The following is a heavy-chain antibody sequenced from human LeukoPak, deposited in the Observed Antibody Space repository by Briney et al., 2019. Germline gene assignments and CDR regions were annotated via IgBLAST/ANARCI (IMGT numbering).Heavy chain of an antibody. Sequence: SETLSLSCTVSGASIRTSSHYWGWVRQTPGKGLEWIGSIYYSGFTYYNPSLKSRLTISVDTSKNQFSLKLSSVTAADTAVYYCARSRDGYNEIDYWGRGTLVTVSS. CDR1: GASIRTSSHY. CDR2: IYYSGFT. CDR3: ARSRDGYNEIDY. D-gene: IGHD5-24*01. V-gene: IGHV4-39*01. J-gene: IGHJ4*02.